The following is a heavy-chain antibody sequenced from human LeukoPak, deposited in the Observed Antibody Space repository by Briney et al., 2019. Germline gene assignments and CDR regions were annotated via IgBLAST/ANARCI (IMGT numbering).Heavy chain of an antibody. D-gene: IGHD4-17*01. CDR2: INPSGGST. Sequence: ASVKVSCKASGYTFTSYYMHWVRQAPGQGLEWMGIINPSGGSTSYAQKFQGRVTMTRDMSTSTVYMELSSLRSEDTAVYYCARADGTTVISNWFDPWGQGTLVTVSS. J-gene: IGHJ5*02. CDR1: GYTFTSYY. V-gene: IGHV1-46*01. CDR3: ARADGTTVISNWFDP.